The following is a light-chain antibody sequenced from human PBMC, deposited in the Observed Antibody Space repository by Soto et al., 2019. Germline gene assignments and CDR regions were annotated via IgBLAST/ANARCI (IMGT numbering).Light chain of an antibody. CDR2: ATS. CDR1: QSVDSTY. Sequence: EIVLTQSPGTLSLSPGERATLSCRASQSVDSTYLAWYQQKPGQAPRLLIYATSSRAAGVPDRFSGSGSGTDLTLTISRLEPEDFAVYYCQQYGTSPPLYTFGQGTKLDIK. CDR3: QQYGTSPPLYT. J-gene: IGKJ2*01. V-gene: IGKV3-20*01.